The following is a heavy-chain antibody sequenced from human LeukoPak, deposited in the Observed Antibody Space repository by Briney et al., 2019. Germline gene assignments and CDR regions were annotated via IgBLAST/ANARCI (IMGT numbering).Heavy chain of an antibody. D-gene: IGHD3-22*01. CDR2: IYTSGST. J-gene: IGHJ4*02. V-gene: IGHV4-4*07. CDR1: GGSISSCY. Sequence: SETLSLTCTVSGGSISSCYWSWIRQPAGKGLEWIGRIYTSGSTNYNPSLKSRVTMSVDTSKNQFSLKLSSVTAADTAVYYCARWRDYYDSSGTYPAFDYWGQGTLVTVSS. CDR3: ARWRDYYDSSGTYPAFDY.